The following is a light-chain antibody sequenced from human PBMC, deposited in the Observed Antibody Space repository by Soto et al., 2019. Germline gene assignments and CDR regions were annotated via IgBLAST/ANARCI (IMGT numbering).Light chain of an antibody. V-gene: IGLV1-47*01. CDR1: RSNIGNND. J-gene: IGLJ7*01. CDR2: RNS. CDR3: AAWDDSLSISV. Sequence: QSVLTQPPSASGTPGQTVTISCSGSRSNIGNNDVYWYQQLPGTAPTLLIYRNSHRPSGVPDRFSGSKSGASASLAISGLRSEDEADYHCAAWDDSLSISVFGGGTQLTVL.